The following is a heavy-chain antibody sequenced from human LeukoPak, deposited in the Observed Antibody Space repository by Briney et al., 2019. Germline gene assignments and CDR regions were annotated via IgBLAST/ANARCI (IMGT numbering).Heavy chain of an antibody. J-gene: IGHJ3*02. CDR1: GFTFDDYA. D-gene: IGHD3-9*01. CDR2: ISWNSGSI. V-gene: IGHV3-9*01. Sequence: PGGSLRLPCAASGFTFDDYAMHWVRHAPGKGLEWVSGISWNSGSIVYADSVKGRFTISRDNAKNSLYLQMNSLRAEDTALYYCAKTYYDILTGYRTDAFDIWGQGTMVTVSS. CDR3: AKTYYDILTGYRTDAFDI.